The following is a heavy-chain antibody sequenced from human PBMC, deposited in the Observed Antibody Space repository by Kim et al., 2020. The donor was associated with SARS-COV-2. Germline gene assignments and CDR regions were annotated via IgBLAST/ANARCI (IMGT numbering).Heavy chain of an antibody. CDR1: GYSISSGYY. D-gene: IGHD3-10*01. V-gene: IGHV4-38-2*02. Sequence: SETLSLTCTVSGYSISSGYYWGWIRQPPGKGLEWIGSIYHSGSTYYNPSLKSRVTISVDTSKNQFSLKLSSVTAADTAVYYCARSDYYGSGSSWGGWGQGTLVTVSS. J-gene: IGHJ4*02. CDR2: IYHSGST. CDR3: ARSDYYGSGSSWGG.